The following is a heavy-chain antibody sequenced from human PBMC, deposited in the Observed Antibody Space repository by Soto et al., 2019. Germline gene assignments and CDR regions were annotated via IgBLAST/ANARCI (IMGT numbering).Heavy chain of an antibody. V-gene: IGHV1-46*01. CDR1: GYTFTSYY. Sequence: QVQLVQSGAEVKKPGASVKVSCKASGYTFTSYYMHWVRQAPGQGLEWMGIINPSGGSTSYAQKFQGRVTMTRDTSTSTVYMELSSLRSEDTAVYYCALSIAARPGYYYGMDVWGQGTTVTVSS. CDR3: ALSIAARPGYYYGMDV. CDR2: INPSGGST. D-gene: IGHD6-6*01. J-gene: IGHJ6*02.